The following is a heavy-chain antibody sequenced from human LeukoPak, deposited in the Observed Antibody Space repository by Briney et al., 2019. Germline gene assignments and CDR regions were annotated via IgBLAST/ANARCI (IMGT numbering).Heavy chain of an antibody. V-gene: IGHV1-46*01. J-gene: IGHJ6*02. CDR3: AIPVDCGGDCYYYPMDV. CDR2: INPSSGST. Sequence: ASVKVSCKASGYTFTSSYIHWVRQAPGQGLEWMGIINPSSGSTTYAQRVQGRVAMTRDTSTSTVYMELSSLRSGDTAVYYCAIPVDCGGDCYYYPMDVWGQGTTVTVSS. D-gene: IGHD2-21*01. CDR1: GYTFTSSY.